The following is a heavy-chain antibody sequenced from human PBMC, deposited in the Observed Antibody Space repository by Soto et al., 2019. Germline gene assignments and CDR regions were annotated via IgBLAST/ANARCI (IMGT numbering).Heavy chain of an antibody. CDR3: AVPRTGPSGWYYFDY. CDR1: GFTFSSYS. J-gene: IGHJ4*02. D-gene: IGHD6-19*01. V-gene: IGHV3-21*01. Sequence: GGSLRLSCAASGFTFSSYSMNWVRQAPGKGLEWVSSISSSSSYIYYADSVKGRFTISRDNAKNSLYLQMNSLRAEDTAVYYCAVPRTGPSGWYYFDYWGQGTLVTVSS. CDR2: ISSSSSYI.